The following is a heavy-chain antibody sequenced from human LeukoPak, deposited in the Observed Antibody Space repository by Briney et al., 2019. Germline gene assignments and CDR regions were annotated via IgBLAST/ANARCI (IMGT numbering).Heavy chain of an antibody. J-gene: IGHJ3*02. CDR1: GFTFSSYA. CDR2: IGESGGST. CDR3: ASTYDRSGYPDAFDI. D-gene: IGHD3-22*01. V-gene: IGHV3-23*01. Sequence: GGSLRLSCAASGFTFSSYAMSWDRQAPGKGLEWVSGIGESGGSTYYADSVKGRFTISRDNAKNSLYLQMNRLRAEDTALYYCASTYDRSGYPDAFDIWGQGTMVTVSS.